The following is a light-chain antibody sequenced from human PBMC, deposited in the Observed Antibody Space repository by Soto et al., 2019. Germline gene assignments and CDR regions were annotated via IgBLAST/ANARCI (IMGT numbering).Light chain of an antibody. CDR2: AAS. Sequence: DIQLTQSPSFLSASVGDRVTITCRASQGLSRDLAWYQQKPGKAPKLLIYAASTLQSGVPSRFSGSGSGTEFTLTSSSLQPEDFATYYCQQLNSYPITFGQGTRLEIK. V-gene: IGKV1-9*01. CDR1: QGLSRD. J-gene: IGKJ5*01. CDR3: QQLNSYPIT.